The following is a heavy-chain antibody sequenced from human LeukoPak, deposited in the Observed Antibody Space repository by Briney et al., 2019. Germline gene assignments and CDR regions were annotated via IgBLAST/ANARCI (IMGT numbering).Heavy chain of an antibody. Sequence: GGSLRLSCAASGFTFSSYAMSWVRLAPGKGLEWVSAISGSGGSTYYADSVKGRFTISRDNSKNTLYLQMNSLRAEDTAVYYCAKYRVMTTVTADAFDIWGQGTMVTVSS. D-gene: IGHD4-17*01. CDR2: ISGSGGST. CDR3: AKYRVMTTVTADAFDI. V-gene: IGHV3-23*01. J-gene: IGHJ3*02. CDR1: GFTFSSYA.